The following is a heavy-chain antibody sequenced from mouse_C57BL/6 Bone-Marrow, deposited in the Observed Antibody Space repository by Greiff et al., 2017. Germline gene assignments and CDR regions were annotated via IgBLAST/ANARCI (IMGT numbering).Heavy chain of an antibody. Sequence: EVHLVESGGGLVKPGGSLTLSCAASGFTFSDYGMHWVRHAPEKGLEWVAYISSRSSSIYYADTVTGRFTTSSDNAKSTLFLQMTSLRAEDTAMDYCARRRKDYAMDYWGKGTSVTVSS. CDR2: ISSRSSSI. CDR1: GFTFSDYG. CDR3: ARRRKDYAMDY. V-gene: IGHV5-17*01. J-gene: IGHJ4*01.